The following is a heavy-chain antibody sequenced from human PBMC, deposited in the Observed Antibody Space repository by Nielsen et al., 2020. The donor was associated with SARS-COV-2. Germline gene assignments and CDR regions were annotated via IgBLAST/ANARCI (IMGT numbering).Heavy chain of an antibody. J-gene: IGHJ4*02. CDR1: GFTFSSYG. CDR3: ARGDCSGGSCYGHLKYFDY. D-gene: IGHD2-15*01. Sequence: GGSLRLSCAASGFTFSSYGMHWVRQAPGKGLEWVAVIWYDGSNKYYADSVKGRFTISRDNSKNTLYLQMNSLRAEDTAVYFCARGDCSGGSCYGHLKYFDYWGQGTLVTVSS. V-gene: IGHV3-33*01. CDR2: IWYDGSNK.